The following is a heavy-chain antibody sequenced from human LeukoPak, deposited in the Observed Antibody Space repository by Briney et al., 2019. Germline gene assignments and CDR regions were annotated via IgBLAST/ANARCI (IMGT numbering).Heavy chain of an antibody. CDR1: GGTFSSYA. Sequence: SVKFSCKASGGTFSSYAISWVRQAPGQGLEWMGGIIPIFGTANYAQKFQGRVTITADESTSTAYMELSSLRSEDTAVYYCARDSHGHYSSAVHYYYYMDVWGKGTTVTVSS. D-gene: IGHD6-25*01. J-gene: IGHJ6*03. V-gene: IGHV1-69*13. CDR3: ARDSHGHYSSAVHYYYYMDV. CDR2: IIPIFGTA.